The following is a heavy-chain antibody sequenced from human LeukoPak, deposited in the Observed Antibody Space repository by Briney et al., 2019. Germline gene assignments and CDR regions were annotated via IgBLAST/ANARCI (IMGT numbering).Heavy chain of an antibody. V-gene: IGHV4-34*01. CDR3: ARGPQTIAAAGGYYFDY. CDR1: GGSFSGYY. J-gene: IGHJ4*02. Sequence: PSETLSLTCAVYGGSFSGYYWCWIRQPPGQGLGWVGEINHSGSTNYNPSLKSRVTISVDTSKNQFSLKLSSVTAADTAVYYCARGPQTIAAAGGYYFDYWGQGTLVTVSS. D-gene: IGHD6-13*01. CDR2: INHSGST.